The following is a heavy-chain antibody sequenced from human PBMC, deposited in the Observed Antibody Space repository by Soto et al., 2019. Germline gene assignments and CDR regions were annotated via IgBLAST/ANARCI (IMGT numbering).Heavy chain of an antibody. J-gene: IGHJ6*02. CDR3: AKDFLQDWGQEYYYGMDV. CDR1: GFTFSDYY. D-gene: IGHD7-27*01. CDR2: ISSSGSTI. V-gene: IGHV3-11*01. Sequence: GGSLRLSCAASGFTFSDYYMSWIRQAPGKGLEWVSYISSSGSTIYYADSVKGRFTISRDNSKNMLYLQMSSLRAEDTALYYCAKDFLQDWGQEYYYGMDVWGQGTTVTVSS.